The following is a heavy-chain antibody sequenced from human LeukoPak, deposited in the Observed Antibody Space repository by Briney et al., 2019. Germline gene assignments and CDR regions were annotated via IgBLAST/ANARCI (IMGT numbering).Heavy chain of an antibody. CDR2: ITSSSSYI. J-gene: IGHJ3*02. CDR3: AREDPGSAFDI. Sequence: NPGGSLRLSCAASGFTFSTYNMNWVRQAPGKGLEWVSSITSSSSYIYYADSVKGRFTISRDNAKNSLYLQMNSLRAEDTAVYYCAREDPGSAFDIWGQGTMVTVSS. V-gene: IGHV3-21*01. CDR1: GFTFSTYN.